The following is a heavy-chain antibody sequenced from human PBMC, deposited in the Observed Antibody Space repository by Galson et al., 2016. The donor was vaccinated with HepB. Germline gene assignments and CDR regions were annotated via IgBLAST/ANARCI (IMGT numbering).Heavy chain of an antibody. CDR2: IKEDGSEK. V-gene: IGHV3-7*03. CDR3: AKEGGIHPTRFDY. CDR1: GFTFSNYW. J-gene: IGHJ4*02. D-gene: IGHD1-1*01. Sequence: LRLSCAASGFTFSNYWMSWVRLAPGRGLEWVANIKEDGSEKYYVDSVKGRFIISRDNGKSALYLQMTSLRAEDTAIYYCAKEGGIHPTRFDYWGQGTLVTVSS.